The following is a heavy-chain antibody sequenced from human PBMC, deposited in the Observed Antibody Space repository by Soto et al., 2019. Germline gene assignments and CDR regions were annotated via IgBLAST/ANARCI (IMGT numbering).Heavy chain of an antibody. V-gene: IGHV3-74*01. CDR3: TRAGRYSYDNWSAP. CDR2: ISSDGSNT. CDR1: GFTFTHYW. J-gene: IGHJ5*02. D-gene: IGHD5-18*01. Sequence: EVQLVESGGGLVQPGGSLRLSCVASGFTFTHYWMHWVRQAPGKGLVWVSYISSDGSNTNYADSVKGRFTISRDNAKNTLYLQMNSVRAEDTALYYCTRAGRYSYDNWSAPWGQGTLVTVSS.